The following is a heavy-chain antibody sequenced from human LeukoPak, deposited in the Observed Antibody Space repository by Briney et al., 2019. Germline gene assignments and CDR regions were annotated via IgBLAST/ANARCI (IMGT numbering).Heavy chain of an antibody. CDR2: ISTSSNYI. CDR3: ARGFHFYASGSYSGAFDY. CDR1: GFTFISYN. D-gene: IGHD3-10*01. Sequence: GGSLRLSCAASGFTFISYNMNWVRQAPGKGLEWVSSISTSSNYIHYADSVKGRFTISRDNSKNTLHLQMDNLRAEDTAVYYCARGFHFYASGSYSGAFDYWGQGTLVTVSS. V-gene: IGHV3-21*04. J-gene: IGHJ4*02.